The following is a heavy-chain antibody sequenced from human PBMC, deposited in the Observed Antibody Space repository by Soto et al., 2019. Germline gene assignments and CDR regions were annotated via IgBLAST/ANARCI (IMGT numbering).Heavy chain of an antibody. J-gene: IGHJ5*02. V-gene: IGHV4-61*01. CDR2: IYSSGST. CDR3: ARSLKLLGFHNWFDP. Sequence: SETLSLTCTVSGGSVSSGSYYWSWIRQPPGKGLEWIGYIYSSGSTNYNPSLKSRVTMSVDTSKNQFSLKLSSVTAADTAVYYCARSLKLLGFHNWFDPWGQGTLVTVTS. CDR1: GGSVSSGSYY. D-gene: IGHD2-21*02.